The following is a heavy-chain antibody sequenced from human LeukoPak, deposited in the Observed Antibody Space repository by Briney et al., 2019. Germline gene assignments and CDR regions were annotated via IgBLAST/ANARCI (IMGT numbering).Heavy chain of an antibody. CDR1: GFTVSSNY. J-gene: IGHJ2*01. CDR2: IYSGGT. Sequence: GGSLRLSCAASGFTVSSNYMSWVRQAPGKGLEWVSLIYSGGTYYADSVKGRFTISRDNSKNTEYLQMNSLRAEDTAVYYCAKDIVVVPAPVGYFDLWGRGTLVTVSS. D-gene: IGHD2-2*01. V-gene: IGHV3-53*01. CDR3: AKDIVVVPAPVGYFDL.